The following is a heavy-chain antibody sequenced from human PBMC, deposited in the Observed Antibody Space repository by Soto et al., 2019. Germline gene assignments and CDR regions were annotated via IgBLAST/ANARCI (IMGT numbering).Heavy chain of an antibody. CDR3: AKEGYYYDSSGYYSAGNKAFDI. CDR1: GFTFSSYA. V-gene: IGHV3-23*01. D-gene: IGHD3-22*01. J-gene: IGHJ3*02. Sequence: GGSLRLSCAASGFTFSSYAMSWVRQAPGKGLEWVSAISGSGGSTYYADSVKGRFTISRDNSKNTLYLQMNSLRTEDTAVYYCAKEGYYYDSSGYYSAGNKAFDIWGQGTMVTVSS. CDR2: ISGSGGST.